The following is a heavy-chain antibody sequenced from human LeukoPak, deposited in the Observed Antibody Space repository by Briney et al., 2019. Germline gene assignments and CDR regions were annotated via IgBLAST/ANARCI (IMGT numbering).Heavy chain of an antibody. D-gene: IGHD2-15*01. CDR1: GGSISSGDYY. Sequence: SETLSLTCTVSGGSISSGDYYWRWIRQPPGKGLEWIGYIYYSGSTYYNPSLKSRVTISVDTSKNQFSLKLSSVTAADTAVYYCARDPNCSGGSCYSFEFDPWGQGTLVTVSS. CDR3: ARDPNCSGGSCYSFEFDP. V-gene: IGHV4-30-4*01. J-gene: IGHJ5*02. CDR2: IYYSGST.